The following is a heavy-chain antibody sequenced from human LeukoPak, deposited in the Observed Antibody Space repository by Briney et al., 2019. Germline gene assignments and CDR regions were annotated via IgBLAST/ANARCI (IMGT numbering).Heavy chain of an antibody. Sequence: LSLTCAVYGGSFSGYYWSWIRQPPGKGLEWVSGISWNSGSIGYADSVKGRFTISRDNAKNSLYLQMNSLRAEDTALYYCAKGQYYYDSSGPSAGWSWGQGTLVTVSS. CDR1: GGSFSGYY. CDR2: ISWNSGSI. D-gene: IGHD3-22*01. J-gene: IGHJ5*02. V-gene: IGHV3-9*01. CDR3: AKGQYYYDSSGPSAGWS.